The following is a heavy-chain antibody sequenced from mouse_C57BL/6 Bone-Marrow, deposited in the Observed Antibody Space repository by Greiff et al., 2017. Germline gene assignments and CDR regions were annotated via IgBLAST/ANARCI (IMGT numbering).Heavy chain of an antibody. V-gene: IGHV1-64*01. Sequence: QVQLQQPGAELVKPGASVKLSCKASGYTFTSYWMHWVKQRPGQGLEWIGMIHPNSGSTNYNEKFKSKATLTVDKSSSTAYMQLSSLTSEDSAVYYCARLGGYGYFDVWGTGTTVTVSS. CDR1: GYTFTSYW. J-gene: IGHJ1*03. CDR3: ARLGGYGYFDV. CDR2: IHPNSGST.